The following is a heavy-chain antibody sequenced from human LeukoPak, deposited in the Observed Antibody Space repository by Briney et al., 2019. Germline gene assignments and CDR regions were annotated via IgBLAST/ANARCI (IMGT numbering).Heavy chain of an antibody. D-gene: IGHD3-10*01. J-gene: IGHJ4*02. CDR1: GFTFSGSA. CDR3: AKITVATTPNY. CDR2: ITDNGRKT. V-gene: IGHV3-23*01. Sequence: GGSLRLSCAASGFTFSGSAIHWVRQASGKGLEWVSGITDNGRKTYYADSVKGRFSISRDNSKNTLYLQMSDLRAEDTAVYYCAKITVATTPNYWGQGTLVTVSS.